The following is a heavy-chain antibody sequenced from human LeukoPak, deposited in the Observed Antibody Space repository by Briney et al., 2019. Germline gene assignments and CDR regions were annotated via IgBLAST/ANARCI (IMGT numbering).Heavy chain of an antibody. CDR1: GYSISSGHY. J-gene: IGHJ4*02. D-gene: IGHD3-3*01. CDR3: ATYYTIFDPLDY. V-gene: IGHV4-38-2*02. Sequence: SETLSLTCTVSGYSISSGHYWDWIRQPPGKGLEWIGSIYHSGSTHFNPSLKSRVTISVDTSKNQFSLKLSSVTAADTAVYYCATYYTIFDPLDYWGQGTLVTVSS. CDR2: IYHSGST.